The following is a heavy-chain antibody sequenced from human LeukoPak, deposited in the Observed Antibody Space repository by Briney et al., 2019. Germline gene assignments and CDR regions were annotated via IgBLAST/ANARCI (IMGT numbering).Heavy chain of an antibody. CDR1: GGSFSGYY. J-gene: IGHJ4*02. D-gene: IGHD1-26*01. CDR2: INHSGST. Sequence: PSETLSLTCAAYGGSFSGYYWSWIRQPPGKGLEWIGEINHSGSTTYNPSLKSRVTISVDTSKNQLSLKLSSVSAADTAVYYCARIMVDYRGSYGGTQPLDYYWGQGTLVTVSS. CDR3: ARIMVDYRGSYGGTQPLDYY. V-gene: IGHV4-34*01.